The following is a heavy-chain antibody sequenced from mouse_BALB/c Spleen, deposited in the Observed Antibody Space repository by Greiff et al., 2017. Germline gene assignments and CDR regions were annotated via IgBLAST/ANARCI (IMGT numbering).Heavy chain of an antibody. Sequence: EVKLMESGGGLVKPGGSLKLSCAASGFTFSSYAMSWVRQTPEKRLEWVASISSGGSTYYPDSVKGRFTISRDNARNILYLQMSSLRSEDTAMYYCERDGSRGYWGRGHTLTVSS. J-gene: IGHJ2*01. CDR2: ISSGGST. CDR3: ERDGSRGY. V-gene: IGHV5-6-5*01. CDR1: GFTFSSYA. D-gene: IGHD1-1*01.